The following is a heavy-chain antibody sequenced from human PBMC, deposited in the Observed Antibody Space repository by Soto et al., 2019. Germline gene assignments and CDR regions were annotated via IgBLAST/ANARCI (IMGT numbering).Heavy chain of an antibody. D-gene: IGHD3-3*01. Sequence: SETLSLTCAVSGGSISSSNWWSWVRQPPGKGLEWIGEIYHSGSTNYNPSLKSRVTISVDKSKNQFSLKLSSVTAADTAVYYCARALVFSDFWSGPNTGYAMDVWGQGTTVNVSS. CDR1: GGSISSSNW. V-gene: IGHV4-4*02. CDR3: ARALVFSDFWSGPNTGYAMDV. J-gene: IGHJ6*01. CDR2: IYHSGST.